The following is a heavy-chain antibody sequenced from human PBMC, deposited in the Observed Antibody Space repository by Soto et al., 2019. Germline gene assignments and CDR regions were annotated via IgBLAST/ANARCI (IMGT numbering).Heavy chain of an antibody. CDR2: INRDGSNT. J-gene: IGHJ6*03. D-gene: IGHD3-3*01. Sequence: EVQLVESGGGLVQPGGSLRLSCAASGFTFSSHWMHWVRQAPGKGLVWVSRINRDGSNTSYADSVKGRSTISRDNAKNTLYLEMHSLRAEDTAVYYCARDNYDFRSGVFYYYIDVWGKGTTVTVSS. V-gene: IGHV3-74*01. CDR1: GFTFSSHW. CDR3: ARDNYDFRSGVFYYYIDV.